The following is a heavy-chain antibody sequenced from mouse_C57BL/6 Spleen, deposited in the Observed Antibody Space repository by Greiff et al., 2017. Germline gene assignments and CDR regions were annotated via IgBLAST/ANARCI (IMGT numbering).Heavy chain of an antibody. D-gene: IGHD1-1*01. CDR2: IHPNSGSP. J-gene: IGHJ4*01. CDR1: GYNFTSYW. V-gene: IGHV1-64*01. CDR3: AIYYYGSSPHYYAMDY. Sequence: QVQLKQPGAELVKPGASVKLSCKASGYNFTSYWMHWVKQRPGQGLEWIGMIHPNSGSPNYNEKFKSKATLTVDKSSSTAYLQLSSLTSEDSAVYYCAIYYYGSSPHYYAMDYWGQGTSVTVSS.